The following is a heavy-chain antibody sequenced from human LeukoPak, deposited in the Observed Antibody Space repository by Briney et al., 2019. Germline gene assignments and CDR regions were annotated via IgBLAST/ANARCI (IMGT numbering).Heavy chain of an antibody. Sequence: PGRSLRLSCSASGFTFSTSAMHWVRQAPGKGLEYVSAISSNGGSTYYADSMKGRFTISRYNSKNTLHLQMSSLRAEDTAVYYCVGVRWFGGSNWFDPWGQGTLVTVSS. J-gene: IGHJ5*02. CDR1: GFTFSTSA. V-gene: IGHV3-64D*09. D-gene: IGHD3-10*01. CDR2: ISSNGGST. CDR3: VGVRWFGGSNWFDP.